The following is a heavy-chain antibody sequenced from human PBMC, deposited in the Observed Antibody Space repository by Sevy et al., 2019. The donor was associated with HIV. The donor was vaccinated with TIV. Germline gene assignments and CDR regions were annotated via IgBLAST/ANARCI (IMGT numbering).Heavy chain of an antibody. V-gene: IGHV3-48*04. CDR2: ISSSGDTI. J-gene: IGHJ6*02. CDR3: ARDHVKDGDLGDYYYYAMDV. CDR1: GFTFSSYS. Sequence: GSLRLSCAASGFTFSSYSMNWVRQAPGKGLEWLSYISSSGDTIYYADSVKGRFTISRDNAKKSLYLQMNSLRAEDTAVYYCARDHVKDGDLGDYYYYAMDVWGQGTTVTVSS. D-gene: IGHD4-17*01.